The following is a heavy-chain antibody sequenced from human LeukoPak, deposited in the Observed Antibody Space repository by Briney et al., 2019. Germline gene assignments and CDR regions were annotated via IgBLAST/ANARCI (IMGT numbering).Heavy chain of an antibody. J-gene: IGHJ5*02. CDR2: IYYSGST. CDR1: GGSMSTYY. V-gene: IGHV4-59*08. D-gene: IGHD3-10*01. CDR3: ARHKHRSYGSGIDWFDP. Sequence: SETLSLTCTVSGGSMSTYYWSWIRQPPEKGLEWIGYIYYSGSTNYNPSLKSRVTISVDTSKNQFSLKLGSVTAAATAVYYCARHKHRSYGSGIDWFDPWGQGTLVTVSS.